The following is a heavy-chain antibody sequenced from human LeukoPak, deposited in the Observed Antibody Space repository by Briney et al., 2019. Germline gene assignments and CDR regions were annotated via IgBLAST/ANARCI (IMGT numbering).Heavy chain of an antibody. V-gene: IGHV3-23*01. J-gene: IGHJ4*02. CDR2: ISGSGIST. CDR3: AKDQHGYDKPIDY. D-gene: IGHD5-12*01. CDR1: GFTFNIFA. Sequence: GGSLRLSCAAFGFTFNIFAMNWVRQASGRGLEWVSTISGSGISTYYADSVKGRFTISRDNSKNTLYLQINSLRDEDTAVYFCAKDQHGYDKPIDYWGQGTLVTVSS.